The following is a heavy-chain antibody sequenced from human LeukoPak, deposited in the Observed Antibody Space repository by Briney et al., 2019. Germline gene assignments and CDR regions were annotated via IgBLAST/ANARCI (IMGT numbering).Heavy chain of an antibody. CDR1: GYSFTSYW. V-gene: IGHV5-51*01. D-gene: IGHD6-19*01. Sequence: GESRKISCKGSGYSFTSYWIGWVRQMPGKGLEWMGIIYPGDSDTRYSPSLQGQVTISADKSISTAYLQWSSLKASDTAMYYCARHVVAVAGTSFFDYWGQGTLVTVSS. CDR2: IYPGDSDT. J-gene: IGHJ4*02. CDR3: ARHVVAVAGTSFFDY.